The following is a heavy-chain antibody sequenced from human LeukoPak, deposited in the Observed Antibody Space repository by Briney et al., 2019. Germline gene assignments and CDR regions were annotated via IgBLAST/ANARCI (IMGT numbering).Heavy chain of an antibody. CDR2: FFYSGST. D-gene: IGHD6-13*01. J-gene: IGHJ4*02. V-gene: IGHV4-39*07. CDR3: AREVGGYSSSWYRQGPAHFDY. Sequence: SETLSLTCTVSGGSISSRPYCWGWIRQPPGKGLEWLGSFFYSGSTNYKPSLKSRVTISVDTSKNQFSLKLSSVTAADTAVYYCAREVGGYSSSWYRQGPAHFDYWGQGTLVTVSS. CDR1: GGSISSRPYC.